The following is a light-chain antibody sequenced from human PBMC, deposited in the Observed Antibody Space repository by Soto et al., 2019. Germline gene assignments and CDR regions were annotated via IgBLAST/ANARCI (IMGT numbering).Light chain of an antibody. CDR3: CSYTTSNTFV. CDR1: SSDVGAYNY. CDR2: HVT. Sequence: QSVLTQPASVSGSLGQSITISCSGTSSDVGAYNYVSWYQQYPGKAPTLMIYHVTDRPAGVSNRFSGSKSGNTASLTISGLQAEDEADYYCCSYTTSNTFVFGTGTKVTVL. V-gene: IGLV2-14*01. J-gene: IGLJ1*01.